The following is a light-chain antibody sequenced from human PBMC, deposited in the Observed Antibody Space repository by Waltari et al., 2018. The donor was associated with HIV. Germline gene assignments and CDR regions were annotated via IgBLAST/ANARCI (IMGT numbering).Light chain of an antibody. CDR2: EVS. Sequence: QSSLTQPASVSGSPGQSITISCTGTSSDVGGYNLVSWYQQHPGKAPKLMIYEVSKRPSGVSTRFSGSKSGNTASLAISGLQAEDEADYYCCAYAGSTTYGSFDGGTKLTVL. J-gene: IGLJ2*01. CDR1: SSDVGGYNL. CDR3: CAYAGSTTYGS. V-gene: IGLV2-23*02.